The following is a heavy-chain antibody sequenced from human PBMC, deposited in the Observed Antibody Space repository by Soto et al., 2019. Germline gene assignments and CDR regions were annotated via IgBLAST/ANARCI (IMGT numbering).Heavy chain of an antibody. V-gene: IGHV3-15*01. Sequence: GGSLRLSCAASGFTFSNAWMSWVRQAPGKGLEWVGRIKSKTDGGTTDYAAPVKGRFTISRDDSKNTLYLQMNSLKTEDTAVDYCTTVRQYYDFWNGPSATAWYYYYYMDVWGKGTTVTVSS. CDR3: TTVRQYYDFWNGPSATAWYYYYYMDV. D-gene: IGHD3-3*01. J-gene: IGHJ6*03. CDR1: GFTFSNAW. CDR2: IKSKTDGGTT.